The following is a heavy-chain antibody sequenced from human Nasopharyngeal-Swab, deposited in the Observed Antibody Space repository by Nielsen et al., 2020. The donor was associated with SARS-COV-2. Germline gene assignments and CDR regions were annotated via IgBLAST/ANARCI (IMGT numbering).Heavy chain of an antibody. CDR1: GYTFTGYY. CDR2: INPNSGGT. J-gene: IGHJ6*02. V-gene: IGHV1-2*06. D-gene: IGHD3-3*01. Sequence: ASVKVSCKASGYTFTGYYIHWVRQAPGQGLEWMGRINPNSGGTNYAQKFQGRVTMTRDTSISTAYMELSRLRSDDTAVYYCARGENFWSGPGRGLDVWGQGTTVTVSS. CDR3: ARGENFWSGPGRGLDV.